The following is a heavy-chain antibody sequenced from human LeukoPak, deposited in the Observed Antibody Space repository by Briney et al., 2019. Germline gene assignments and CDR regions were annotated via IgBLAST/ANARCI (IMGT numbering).Heavy chain of an antibody. CDR3: ARGLGQLRYFDWLLWRFFDY. J-gene: IGHJ4*02. V-gene: IGHV4-4*07. D-gene: IGHD3-9*01. CDR2: IYTSGST. CDR1: GGSISSYY. Sequence: SETLSLTCTVSGGSISSYYWSWIRQPAGKGLEWIGRIYTSGSTNYNPSLKSRVTMSVDTSKNQFSLKLSSVTAADTAVYYCARGLGQLRYFDWLLWRFFDYWGQGTLVTVSS.